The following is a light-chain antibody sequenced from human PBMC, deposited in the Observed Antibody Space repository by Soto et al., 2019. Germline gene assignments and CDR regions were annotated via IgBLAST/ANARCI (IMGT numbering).Light chain of an antibody. J-gene: IGKJ1*01. CDR3: HHYET. V-gene: IGKV3-20*01. CDR2: GAS. CDR1: QSVSRSY. Sequence: ILLTPYTGTPFLSPGDRATLSCRASQSVSRSYLGWYQQKPGQAPRLLMYGASIRAAGVPDRFSGSGSGTEFTLTISRLEPEDFTVYYCHHYETFGQGSKVDIK.